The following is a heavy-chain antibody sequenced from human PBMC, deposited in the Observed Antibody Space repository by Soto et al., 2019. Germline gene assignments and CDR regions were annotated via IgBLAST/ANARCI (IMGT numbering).Heavy chain of an antibody. V-gene: IGHV1-18*01. CDR1: GYTFTSYG. J-gene: IGHJ6*02. CDR2: ISAYNGNT. CDR3: ARDLGGRVVTAIPNYYYGMDV. D-gene: IGHD2-21*02. Sequence: GASVKVSCKASGYTFTSYGISWVRQAPGQGLEWMGWISAYNGNTNYAQKLQGRVTMTTDTSTSTAYMELRSLRSDDTAVYYCARDLGGRVVTAIPNYYYGMDVWGQGTTVTV.